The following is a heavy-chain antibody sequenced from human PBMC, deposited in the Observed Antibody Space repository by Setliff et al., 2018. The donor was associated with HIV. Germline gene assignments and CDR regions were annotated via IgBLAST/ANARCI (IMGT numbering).Heavy chain of an antibody. J-gene: IGHJ4*02. CDR1: GFTFSAYS. D-gene: IGHD2-15*01. CDR3: ARASAATYCSGGACYLPDY. CDR2: NGDDVTTK. V-gene: IGHV3-48*04. Sequence: GGSLRLSCAASGFTFSAYSMTWFRQAPGKGLEWVSYNGDDVTTKTHANSVKGRFSISRDNAKNSLYLQMNSLRAEDTVTYYCARASAATYCSGGACYLPDYWGQGTLVTVSS.